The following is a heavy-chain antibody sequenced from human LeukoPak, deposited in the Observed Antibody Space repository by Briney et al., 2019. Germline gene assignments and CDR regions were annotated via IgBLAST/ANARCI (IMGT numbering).Heavy chain of an antibody. Sequence: SETLSLTCTVSAAPISSYYWSWIRQPPGKGLEWIGYIYYSGSTNYNPSLKSRVAISVDTSKNQVSLRLSSVPAADTAVYYCARGGSLVGTTPHDTFDIWGQGTVVTVS. J-gene: IGHJ3*02. CDR3: ARGGSLVGTTPHDTFDI. D-gene: IGHD1-26*01. CDR2: IYYSGST. V-gene: IGHV4-59*01. CDR1: AAPISSYY.